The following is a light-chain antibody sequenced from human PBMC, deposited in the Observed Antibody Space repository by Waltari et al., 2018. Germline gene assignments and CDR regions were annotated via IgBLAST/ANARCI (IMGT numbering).Light chain of an antibody. CDR3: AAWDDSLSRV. CDR2: RNN. V-gene: IGLV1-47*01. Sequence: QSVLTQPPSASGTPGPRVTIPCSGSSPNLGSNYVYWYQQLPGTAPKLLNYRNNQRPSGVPDRFSGSKSGTSASLAISGLRSEDEADYYCAAWDDSLSRVFGGGTKLTVL. CDR1: SPNLGSNY. J-gene: IGLJ2*01.